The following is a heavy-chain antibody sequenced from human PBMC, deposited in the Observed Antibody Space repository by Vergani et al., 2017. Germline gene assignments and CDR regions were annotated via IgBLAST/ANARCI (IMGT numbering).Heavy chain of an antibody. J-gene: IGHJ5*02. Sequence: QVQLQESGPGLVKPSETLSLTCTVSGGSISSYYWSWIRQPPGKGLEWIGNIYYSGSTNYNPSLKSRVTISVDTSKNPFSLKLSSVTAADTAVYYCAREAKADFSDWFDPWGQGTLVTVSS. CDR2: IYYSGST. V-gene: IGHV4-59*01. D-gene: IGHD3-3*01. CDR1: GGSISSYY. CDR3: AREAKADFSDWFDP.